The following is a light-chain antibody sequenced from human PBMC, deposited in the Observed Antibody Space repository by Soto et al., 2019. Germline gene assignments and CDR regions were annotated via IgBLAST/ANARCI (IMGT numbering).Light chain of an antibody. CDR3: QQYDSSSPT. CDR1: QNISVW. V-gene: IGKV1-5*01. Sequence: DIQMTQSPSTLSASVGDGVTITCRASQNISVWLAWYQQRPGKAPQFLIYDASSLETGVPSRFSGSGSGTEFTLTILSLKPDDFATDSCQQYDSSSPTFGQGTKLEIK. J-gene: IGKJ2*01. CDR2: DAS.